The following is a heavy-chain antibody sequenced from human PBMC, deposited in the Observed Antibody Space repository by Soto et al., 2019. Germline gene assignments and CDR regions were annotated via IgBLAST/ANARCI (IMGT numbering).Heavy chain of an antibody. Sequence: SETLSLTCAVSGGSISSGGYSWSWIRQPPGKGLEWIGCIYYSGSTYYNPSLKSRFSISVGTSKNQFSLQLSSVTVADTAVYYCVRQGFGALHGLVDVWGQGTTVTVSS. V-gene: IGHV4-30-2*05. CDR2: IYYSGST. CDR3: VRQGFGALHGLVDV. CDR1: GGSISSGGYS. J-gene: IGHJ6*02. D-gene: IGHD3-10*01.